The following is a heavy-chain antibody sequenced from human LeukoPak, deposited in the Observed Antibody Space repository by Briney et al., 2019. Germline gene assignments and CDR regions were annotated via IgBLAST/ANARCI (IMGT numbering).Heavy chain of an antibody. CDR2: IYYSGST. CDR1: GGSISISSYY. D-gene: IGHD3-16*01. J-gene: IGHJ4*02. CDR3: ARHDVLLLA. V-gene: IGHV4-39*01. Sequence: PSETLSLTCTVSGGSISISSYYWGWIRQPPGNGLEWIGSIYYSGSTYYNPSLKSRVTISVDTSKNQFSLKLSSVTAADTAVYYCARHDVLLLAWGQGTLVTVSS.